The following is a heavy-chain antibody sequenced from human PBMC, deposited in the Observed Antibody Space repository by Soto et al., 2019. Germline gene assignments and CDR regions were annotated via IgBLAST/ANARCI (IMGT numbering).Heavy chain of an antibody. CDR3: TSRPRVLAPPVVLPLYF. V-gene: IGHV3-66*01. CDR1: GITVSDRF. D-gene: IGHD2-15*01. Sequence: EVKLVQSGGGLAQPGGSLRLSCAGSGITVSDRFMSWVRQAPGKGLERISLLYSGGSTYYADSVKGTFTITRDNSKNTLYLQMNNPSSEATAVYYCTSRPRVLAPPVVLPLYFCAQRTMLTVAS. J-gene: IGHJ4*02. CDR2: LYSGGST.